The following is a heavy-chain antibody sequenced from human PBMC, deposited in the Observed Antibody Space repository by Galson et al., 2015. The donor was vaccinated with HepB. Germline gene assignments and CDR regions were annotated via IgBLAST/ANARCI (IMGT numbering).Heavy chain of an antibody. CDR1: GYSFTSYW. CDR2: IYPGDSDT. D-gene: IGHD4-23*01. CDR3: ARTYEDDYGGNGPFDH. Sequence: QSGAEVKKPGESLKISCKGSGYSFTSYWIGWVRQMPGKGLEWMGIIYPGDSDTRYSPSFQGQVTISADKSISTAYLQWSSLKASDTAMYYCARTYEDDYGGNGPFDHWGQGTLVTVSS. V-gene: IGHV5-51*01. J-gene: IGHJ4*02.